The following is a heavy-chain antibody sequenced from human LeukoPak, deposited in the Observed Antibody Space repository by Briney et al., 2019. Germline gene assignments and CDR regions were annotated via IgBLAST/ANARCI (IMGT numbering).Heavy chain of an antibody. CDR2: IHYSGST. CDR1: GGSISSYY. D-gene: IGHD6-19*01. J-gene: IGHJ4*02. CDR3: AREYILYRSGWFLDY. V-gene: IGHV4-59*01. Sequence: NSSETLSLTCTVSGGSISSYYWSWIRQPPGKGLEWIGHIHYSGSTNYNPSLKSRVTISVDTSKNQFSLKLSSVTAADTAVYYCAREYILYRSGWFLDYWGQGTVVTVSS.